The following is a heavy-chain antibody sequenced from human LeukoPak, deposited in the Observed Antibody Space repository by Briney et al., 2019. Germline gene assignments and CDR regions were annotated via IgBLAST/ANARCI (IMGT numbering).Heavy chain of an antibody. CDR2: MNPNSGNT. CDR1: GYTFTSYD. V-gene: IGHV1-8*01. D-gene: IGHD4-17*01. J-gene: IGHJ6*02. CDR3: ARDEPPTVTTLWLPYGMDV. Sequence: ASVKVSCKASGYTFTSYDINWARQATGQGLEWMGWMNPNSGNTGYAQKFQGRVTMTRNTSISTAYMELSSLRSEDTAVYYCARDEPPTVTTLWLPYGMDVWGQGTTVTVSS.